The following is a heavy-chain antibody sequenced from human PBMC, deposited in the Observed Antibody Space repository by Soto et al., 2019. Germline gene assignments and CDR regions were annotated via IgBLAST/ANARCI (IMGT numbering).Heavy chain of an antibody. CDR3: ARRVAGYCSSTSCYRRSYYYYGMDV. CDR2: IIPIFGTA. V-gene: IGHV1-69*01. D-gene: IGHD2-2*01. CDR1: GGTFSSYA. Sequence: QVQLVQSGAEVKKPGSSVKVSCKASGGTFSSYAIIWVRQAPGQGLEWMGGIIPIFGTANYAQKFQGRVTITADESTSTAYMELSSLRSEDTAVYYCARRVAGYCSSTSCYRRSYYYYGMDVWGQGTTVTVSS. J-gene: IGHJ6*02.